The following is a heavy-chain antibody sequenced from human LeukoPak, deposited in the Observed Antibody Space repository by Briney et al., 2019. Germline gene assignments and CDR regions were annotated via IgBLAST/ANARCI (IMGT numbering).Heavy chain of an antibody. J-gene: IGHJ4*02. CDR2: IYYSGST. D-gene: IGHD6-6*01. CDR1: GGSISSGDYY. Sequence: SETLSLTCTVSGGSISSGDYYWSWIRQPPGKGLEWIGYIYYSGSTYYNPSLKSRVTISVDTSKNQFSLKLSSVTAADTAVYYCARHGGPWQLAPFFDYWGQGTLVTVSS. CDR3: ARHGGPWQLAPFFDY. V-gene: IGHV4-30-4*08.